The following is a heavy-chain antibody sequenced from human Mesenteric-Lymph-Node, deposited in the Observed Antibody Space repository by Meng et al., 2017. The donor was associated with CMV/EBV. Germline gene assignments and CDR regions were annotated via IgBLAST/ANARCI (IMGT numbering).Heavy chain of an antibody. CDR2: ISSSSSYI. V-gene: IGHV3-21*01. CDR1: GFTVSSNY. Sequence: GESLKISCAASGFTVSSNYMSWVRQAPGKGLEWVSSISSSSSYIYYADSVKGRFTISRDNAKNSLYLQMNSLRAEDTAVYYCARVDYWGQGTLVTVSS. CDR3: ARVDY. J-gene: IGHJ4*02.